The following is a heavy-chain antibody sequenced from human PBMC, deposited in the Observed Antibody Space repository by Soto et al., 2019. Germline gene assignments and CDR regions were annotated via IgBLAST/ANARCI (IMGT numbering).Heavy chain of an antibody. Sequence: QVQLVQSGAEVKKPGASVKVSCKAFGYTFTSYYIHWVRQAPGQGLEWMGIINPSGGSTNYAQRFQGRLTMTSDTSTSTVYMALSSLRSEDTAEYYCARASGGVVTDYWGQGTLVTVSS. CDR3: ARASGGVVTDY. CDR2: INPSGGST. CDR1: GYTFTSYY. V-gene: IGHV1-46*01. J-gene: IGHJ4*02. D-gene: IGHD3-22*01.